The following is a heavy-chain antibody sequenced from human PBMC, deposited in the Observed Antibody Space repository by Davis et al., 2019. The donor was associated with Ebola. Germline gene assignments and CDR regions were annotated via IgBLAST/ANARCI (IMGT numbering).Heavy chain of an antibody. J-gene: IGHJ2*01. CDR2: IYSGGST. D-gene: IGHD6-13*01. Sequence: PGGSLRLSCAASGFTVSSNYMSWVRQAPGKGLEWVSVIYSGGSTYYADSVKGRFTISRDNSKNTLYLQMNSLRAEDTAVYYCARAGGKGAAAGYWYFDLWGRGTLVTVSS. V-gene: IGHV3-53*01. CDR1: GFTVSSNY. CDR3: ARAGGKGAAAGYWYFDL.